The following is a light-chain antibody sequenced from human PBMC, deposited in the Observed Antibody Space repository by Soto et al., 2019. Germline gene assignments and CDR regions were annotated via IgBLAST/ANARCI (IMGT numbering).Light chain of an antibody. V-gene: IGLV2-14*01. CDR1: SCDVGAYYY. Sequence: QSALTQPASVSGPPGQSITISCAGSSCDVGAYYYVSWYQKHPGKAPKLLIYDVSNRPSGVSIRFSGSKSGDTASLTISGLQAEDEADYYCSSYTSSSTVIFGGGTQLTVL. CDR2: DVS. CDR3: SSYTSSSTVI. J-gene: IGLJ2*01.